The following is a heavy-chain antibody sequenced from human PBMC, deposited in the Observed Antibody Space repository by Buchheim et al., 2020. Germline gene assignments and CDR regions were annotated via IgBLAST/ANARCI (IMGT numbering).Heavy chain of an antibody. CDR2: IYYSGNT. CDR1: GGSISSGGYY. J-gene: IGHJ6*03. CDR3: ARDKNTVAGTHYMDV. V-gene: IGHV4-31*03. Sequence: QVQLQESGPGLVKPSQTLSLTCTVSGGSISSGGYYWSWIRQHPGKALEWIGYIYYSGNTYYNPSLKSRVTISVDPSKNQFSLKLSSVTAADTAVYYCARDKNTVAGTHYMDVWGKGTT. D-gene: IGHD6-19*01.